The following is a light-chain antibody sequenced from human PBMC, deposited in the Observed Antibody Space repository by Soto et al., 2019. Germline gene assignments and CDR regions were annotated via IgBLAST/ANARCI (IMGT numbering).Light chain of an antibody. CDR3: QQYASLSWT. Sequence: DIVLTQSPGTLSLSPGQRATLSCRASQSVSSNYLAWYQQRPGQAPRLLIYGASTRATGIPDRFSGSGSGTDFTLTISRLEPEDFAVYYCQQYASLSWTFGQGTKVEIK. CDR2: GAS. CDR1: QSVSSNY. J-gene: IGKJ1*01. V-gene: IGKV3-20*01.